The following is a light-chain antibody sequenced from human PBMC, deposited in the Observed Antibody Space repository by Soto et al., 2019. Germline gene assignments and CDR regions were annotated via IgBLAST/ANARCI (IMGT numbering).Light chain of an antibody. CDR2: RAS. Sequence: DIQMTQSPSTLSASVEDRVTITCRASHSISNWLAWYQQKPGKAPKLLIYRASNLEGGVPSRFSGSGSGTEFTLTISSLQPDDFATYYCQQYDNYSRTFGQGTKVDI. CDR3: QQYDNYSRT. CDR1: HSISNW. J-gene: IGKJ1*01. V-gene: IGKV1-5*03.